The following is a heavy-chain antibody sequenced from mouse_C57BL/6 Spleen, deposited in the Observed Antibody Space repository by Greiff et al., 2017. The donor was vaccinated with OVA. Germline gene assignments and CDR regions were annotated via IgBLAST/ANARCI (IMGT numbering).Heavy chain of an antibody. CDR2: ISYDGSN. CDR1: GYSITSGYY. J-gene: IGHJ4*01. Sequence: EVKLMESGPGLVKPSQSLSLTCSVTGYSITSGYYWNWIRQFPGNKLEWMGYISYDGSNNYNPSLKNRISITRDTSKNQFFLKLNSVTTEDTATYFCARDRTTVVATDAMDYWGQGTSVTVSS. V-gene: IGHV3-6*01. D-gene: IGHD1-1*01. CDR3: ARDRTTVVATDAMDY.